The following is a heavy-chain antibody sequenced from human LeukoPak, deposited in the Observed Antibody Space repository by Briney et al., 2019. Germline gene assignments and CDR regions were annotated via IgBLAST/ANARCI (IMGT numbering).Heavy chain of an antibody. D-gene: IGHD3-22*01. CDR2: IYYSGST. CDR1: GGSISSGGYY. CDR3: VRGLSYYDSSGYYRGDNWFDP. V-gene: IGHV4-31*03. J-gene: IGHJ5*02. Sequence: PSQTLSLTCTVSGGSISSGGYYWSWIRQHPGKGLEWIGYIYYSGSTYYNPSLKSRVTISVDTSKNQFSLKLSSVTAADTAVYYCVRGLSYYDSSGYYRGDNWFDPWGQGTLVTVSS.